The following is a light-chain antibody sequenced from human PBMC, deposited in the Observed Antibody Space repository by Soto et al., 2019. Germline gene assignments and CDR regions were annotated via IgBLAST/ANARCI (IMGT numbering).Light chain of an antibody. J-gene: IGLJ2*01. CDR3: SSLSGSSTLVV. V-gene: IGLV2-14*03. CDR1: SSDVGGYNY. Sequence: QSALTQPASMSGSPGQSITISCTGTSSDVGGYNYVSWYRQHPGKAPKLMFYDVNKRPSGVSNRFSGSKSGNTASLTISGLQAEDGADYYCSSLSGSSTLVVFGGGTKVTVL. CDR2: DVN.